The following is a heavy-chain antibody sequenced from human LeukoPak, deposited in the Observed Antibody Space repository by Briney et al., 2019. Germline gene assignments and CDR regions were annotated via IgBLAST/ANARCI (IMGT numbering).Heavy chain of an antibody. CDR1: CGSISSYY. Sequence: SETLSLTYTVSCGSISSYYWSWIRQPAGKGLEWIWRIYTNGSTNYNPSLKSRVTMSVDTSKNQFSLKLGSVTAADTAVYYCARVSGSYSNYGMDVWGQGTTVTVSS. V-gene: IGHV4-4*07. CDR3: ARVSGSYSNYGMDV. CDR2: IYTNGST. J-gene: IGHJ6*02. D-gene: IGHD1-26*01.